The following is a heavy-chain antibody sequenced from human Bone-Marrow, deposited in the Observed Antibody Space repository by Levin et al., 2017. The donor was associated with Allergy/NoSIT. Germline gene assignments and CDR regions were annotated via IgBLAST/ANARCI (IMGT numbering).Heavy chain of an antibody. V-gene: IGHV3-64*01. CDR3: AREGYTSGRAGAFNM. Sequence: GGSLRLSCAASGISFKNSIIHWVRQAPGKGLEYVSAISNIDRSTYYANSVEDRFTISGDNSKNTVYLQMGSLRAEDTAVYFCAREGYTSGRAGAFNMWGQGTMVLVSS. CDR1: GISFKNSI. D-gene: IGHD6-19*01. J-gene: IGHJ3*02. CDR2: ISNIDRST.